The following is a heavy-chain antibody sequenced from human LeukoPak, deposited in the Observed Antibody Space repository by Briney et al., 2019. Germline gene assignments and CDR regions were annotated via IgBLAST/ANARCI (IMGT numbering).Heavy chain of an antibody. CDR2: IYYSGST. J-gene: IGHJ3*02. Sequence: SETLSLTCTVSGGSISSSRYYWGWIRQPPGKGLESIGSIYYSGSTYYNPSLKSRVTISVDTSKNQFSLKLSSVTAADTAVYYCARRVGSGGYYLGTGAFDIWGQGTMVTVSS. CDR1: GGSISSSRYY. D-gene: IGHD3-22*01. V-gene: IGHV4-39*01. CDR3: ARRVGSGGYYLGTGAFDI.